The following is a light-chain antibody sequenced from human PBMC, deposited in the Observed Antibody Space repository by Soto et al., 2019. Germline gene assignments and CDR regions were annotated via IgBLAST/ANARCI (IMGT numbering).Light chain of an antibody. Sequence: QSVLTQPPSVSGAPGQRVTISCTGSSSNIGAGYDVHWYQQLPGTAPKLLIYGNSNRPSGVPDRFSGSKSGTSASLAITGLQAEDDADYYCQSYDSSLSGLFGTGTKLTVL. CDR1: SSNIGAGYD. CDR2: GNS. J-gene: IGLJ1*01. CDR3: QSYDSSLSGL. V-gene: IGLV1-40*01.